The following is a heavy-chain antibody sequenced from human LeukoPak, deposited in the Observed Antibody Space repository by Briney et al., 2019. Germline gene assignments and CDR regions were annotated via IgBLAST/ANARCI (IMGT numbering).Heavy chain of an antibody. CDR3: ARGTSGYSYGYRYYYYYYMDV. D-gene: IGHD5-18*01. CDR2: IYYSGST. Sequence: SETLSLTCTVSGGSISSSSYYWGWIRQPPGKGLEWIGSIYYSGSTYYNPSLKSRVTISVDTSKNQFSLKLSPVTAADTAVYYCARGTSGYSYGYRYYYYYYMDVWGKGTTVTVSS. V-gene: IGHV4-39*01. J-gene: IGHJ6*03. CDR1: GGSISSSSYY.